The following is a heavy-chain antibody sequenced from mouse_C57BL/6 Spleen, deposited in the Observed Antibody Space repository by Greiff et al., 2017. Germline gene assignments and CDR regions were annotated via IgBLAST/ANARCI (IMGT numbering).Heavy chain of an antibody. Sequence: QVQLQQPGAELVKPGASVKLSCKASGYTFTSYWMHWVKQRPGRGLEWIGRIDPNSGGTKSNEKFKSKATLTVDKPSSTAYMQLSSLPTEDSAVYYCARSAGHYYGSSYDAMDYWGQGTSVTVSS. V-gene: IGHV1-72*01. J-gene: IGHJ4*01. CDR1: GYTFTSYW. CDR3: ARSAGHYYGSSYDAMDY. CDR2: IDPNSGGT. D-gene: IGHD1-1*01.